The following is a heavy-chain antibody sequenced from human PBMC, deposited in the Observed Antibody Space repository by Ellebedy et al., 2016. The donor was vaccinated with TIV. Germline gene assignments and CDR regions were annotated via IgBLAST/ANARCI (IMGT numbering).Heavy chain of an antibody. CDR3: ARVGLGYYDTANFDY. CDR2: IHYTGST. V-gene: IGHV4-31*03. D-gene: IGHD3-22*01. Sequence: MPSETLSLTCTVSGGSISSGAYYWSWIRQHPGKGLEWIGYIHYTGSTYYNPSLRSRVIISVDQSKNQFSLKLNSVTAADTAVYYCARVGLGYYDTANFDYWGQGTLVTVSS. J-gene: IGHJ4*02. CDR1: GGSISSGAYY.